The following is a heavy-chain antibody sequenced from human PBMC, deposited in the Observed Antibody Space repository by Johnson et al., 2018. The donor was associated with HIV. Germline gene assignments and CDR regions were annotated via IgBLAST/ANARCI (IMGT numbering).Heavy chain of an antibody. J-gene: IGHJ3*02. Sequence: MQLVESGGGLVQPGGSLRLSCAASGFTVSSNYMTWVRQAPGKGLEWVSVSYSGGSTYYADSVKGRFTISRDNSKNTLYLQMNSLRAEDTAVYYCASLSSSGAFDIWGQGTMVTVSS. D-gene: IGHD6-6*01. V-gene: IGHV3-66*01. CDR1: GFTVSSNY. CDR3: ASLSSSGAFDI. CDR2: SYSGGST.